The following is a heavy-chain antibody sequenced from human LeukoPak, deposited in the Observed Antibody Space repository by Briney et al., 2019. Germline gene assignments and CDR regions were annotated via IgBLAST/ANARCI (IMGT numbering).Heavy chain of an antibody. Sequence: GASVKVSCKASGYTFTGYYMHWVRQAPGQGLEWMGWINPNSGGTNYAQKFQGRVTMTRDTSISTAYMELSRLKSDDTAVYYCARTGYDSSGYYYYFDYWGQGTLVTVSS. V-gene: IGHV1-2*02. CDR3: ARTGYDSSGYYYYFDY. D-gene: IGHD3-22*01. CDR2: INPNSGGT. CDR1: GYTFTGYY. J-gene: IGHJ4*02.